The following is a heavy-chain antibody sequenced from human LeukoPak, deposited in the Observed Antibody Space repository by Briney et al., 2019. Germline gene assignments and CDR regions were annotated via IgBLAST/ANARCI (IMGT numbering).Heavy chain of an antibody. J-gene: IGHJ6*03. D-gene: IGHD3-9*01. Sequence: PGGSLRLSCAASGFTFSSYGMSWVRQAPGKGLEWVAVISYDGSNKYYADSVKGRFTISRDNSKNTLYLQMNSLRAEDTAVYYCAKEYYDILTGYLYYYYYYMDVWGKGTTVTVSS. CDR2: ISYDGSNK. V-gene: IGHV3-30*18. CDR3: AKEYYDILTGYLYYYYYYMDV. CDR1: GFTFSSYG.